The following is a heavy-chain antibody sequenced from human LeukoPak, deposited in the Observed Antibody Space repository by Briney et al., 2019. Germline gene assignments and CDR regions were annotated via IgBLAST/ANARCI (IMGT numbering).Heavy chain of an antibody. J-gene: IGHJ4*02. V-gene: IGHV3-30*14. CDR1: GFTFNNFA. Sequence: GGSLRLSCAASGFTFNNFAIHWVRQAPGKGLEWVAVIAADGRDKHHADSVKGRFTISRDNSKNTLYLQMSSLRGEDTAVYYCARDREGGYDYWGQGTLVTVSS. CDR3: ARDREGGYDY. D-gene: IGHD5-12*01. CDR2: IAADGRDK.